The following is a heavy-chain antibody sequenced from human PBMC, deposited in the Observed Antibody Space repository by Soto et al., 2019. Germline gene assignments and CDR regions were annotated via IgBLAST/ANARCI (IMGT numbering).Heavy chain of an antibody. CDR2: INHVGIT. J-gene: IGHJ4*02. CDR1: GGSFRGFY. CDR3: ARAHDFWGGRQQPIDS. Sequence: SETLSLTCAVSGGSFRGFYSTWIRQSPGKGLEWLGDINHVGITNYNPSLKSRVSIPVDTSTSQFSLKLGSVTAADTAVYYCARAHDFWGGRQQPIDSWGQGTLVTVSS. V-gene: IGHV4-34*01. D-gene: IGHD3-3*01.